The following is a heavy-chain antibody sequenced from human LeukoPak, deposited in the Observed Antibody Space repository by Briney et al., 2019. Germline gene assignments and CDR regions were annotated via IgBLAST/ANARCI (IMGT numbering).Heavy chain of an antibody. D-gene: IGHD3-10*01. CDR2: ISGSGGST. CDR1: GFTFSSYA. CDR3: ARGRITMVRGVIWGMDV. J-gene: IGHJ6*02. Sequence: TGGSLRLSCAASGFTFSSYAMSWVRQAPGKGLEWVSAISGSGGSTYYADSVKGRFTISRDNAKNSLYLQMNSLRAEDTAVYYCARGRITMVRGVIWGMDVWGQGTTVTVSS. V-gene: IGHV3-23*01.